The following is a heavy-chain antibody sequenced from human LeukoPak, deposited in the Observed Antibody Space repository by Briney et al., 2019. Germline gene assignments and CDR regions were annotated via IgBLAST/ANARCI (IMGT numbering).Heavy chain of an antibody. CDR3: AAGRRLAELFFDY. J-gene: IGHJ4*02. Sequence: SVNVSCNAAEGTFCGYSINWLRQAPGHGVEWWGGINPIFNILYYAKNLHGRVTITADQSTNTAYLGLGNLTADDTTVYYCAAGRRLAELFFDYWGQGTLVTVSS. D-gene: IGHD3-10*01. V-gene: IGHV1-69*17. CDR2: INPIFNIL. CDR1: EGTFCGYS.